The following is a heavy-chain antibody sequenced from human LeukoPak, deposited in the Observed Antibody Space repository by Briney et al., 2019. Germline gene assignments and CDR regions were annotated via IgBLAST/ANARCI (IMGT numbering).Heavy chain of an antibody. CDR3: ASPFHESASGYFYGMDV. J-gene: IGHJ6*02. D-gene: IGHD3-3*01. Sequence: SVKVSCKASGGTFSSYAISWVRQAPGQGLEWMGGIIPIFGTANYAQKFQGRVTITADESTSTAYMELSSLRSEDTAVYYCASPFHESASGYFYGMDVWGQGTTDTVSS. V-gene: IGHV1-69*13. CDR1: GGTFSSYA. CDR2: IIPIFGTA.